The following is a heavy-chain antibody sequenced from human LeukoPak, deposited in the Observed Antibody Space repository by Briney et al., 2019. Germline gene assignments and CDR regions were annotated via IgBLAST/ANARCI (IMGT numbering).Heavy chain of an antibody. CDR3: ARVLRYCSGGNCYSGGLGYMDV. D-gene: IGHD2-15*01. CDR2: ISGSGGST. J-gene: IGHJ6*03. CDR1: GFTFSSYA. V-gene: IGHV3-23*01. Sequence: PGGSLRLSCAASGFTFSSYAMSWVRQAPGKGLEWASAISGSGGSTYYADSVKGRFTVSRDNSKNTLYLQMNSLRAEDTAVYYCARVLRYCSGGNCYSGGLGYMDVWGKGTTVTISS.